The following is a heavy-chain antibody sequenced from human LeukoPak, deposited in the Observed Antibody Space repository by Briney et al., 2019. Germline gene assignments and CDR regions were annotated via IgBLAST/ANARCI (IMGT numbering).Heavy chain of an antibody. CDR1: GGSFSGYY. V-gene: IGHV4-34*01. Sequence: PSETLSPTCAVYGGSFSGYYWSWIRQPPGKGLEWIGEINHSGSTNYNPSLKSRVTISVETSKNQFSLKLSSVTAADTAVYYCARERRGATYYYGSGSRYYFDYWGQGTLVTVSS. D-gene: IGHD3-10*01. CDR3: ARERRGATYYYGSGSRYYFDY. J-gene: IGHJ4*02. CDR2: INHSGST.